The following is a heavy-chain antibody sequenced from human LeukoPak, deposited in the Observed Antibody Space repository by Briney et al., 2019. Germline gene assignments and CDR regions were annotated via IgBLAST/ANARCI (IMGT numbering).Heavy chain of an antibody. D-gene: IGHD3-9*01. J-gene: IGHJ6*03. CDR3: AREWGYYDILTGYYKYYYMDV. CDR2: INHSGST. CDR1: GGSFSDFY. V-gene: IGHV4-34*01. Sequence: SETLSLTCDVYGGSFSDFYWSWIRQPPGKGLEWIGEINHSGSTNYNPSLKSRVSISVDTSNSQFSLRLRSVTAADTAVYYCAREWGYYDILTGYYKYYYMDVWGKGTTVTVSS.